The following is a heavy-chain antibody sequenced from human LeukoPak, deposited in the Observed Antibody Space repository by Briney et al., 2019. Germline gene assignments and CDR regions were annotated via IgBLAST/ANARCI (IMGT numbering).Heavy chain of an antibody. CDR3: ARGYNDYTPSFDY. CDR1: GDSVSSNSPV. CDR2: TYYRSKWCY. Sequence: SQTLSLTCAISGDSVSSNSPVWNWIRQSPSRGLEWLGRTYYRSKWCYEYAISVKSRITINPDTSTNLFSLQLNFVSPEDTAVYYCARGYNDYTPSFDYWGQGILVTVSS. D-gene: IGHD4-11*01. V-gene: IGHV6-1*01. J-gene: IGHJ4*02.